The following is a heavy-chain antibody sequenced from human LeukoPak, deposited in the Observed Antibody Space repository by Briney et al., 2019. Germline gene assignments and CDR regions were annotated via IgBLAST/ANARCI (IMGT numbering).Heavy chain of an antibody. CDR3: AKDPFDY. CDR1: GFTFSSYG. V-gene: IGHV3-30*18. J-gene: IGHJ4*02. CDR2: ISYDGSNK. Sequence: QPGRSLRLSCAASGFTFSSYGMHGVRQAPGKGLEWVAVISYDGSNKYYADSVKGRFTISRDNSKNTLYLQMNSLRAEDTAVYYCAKDPFDYWGQGTLVTVSS.